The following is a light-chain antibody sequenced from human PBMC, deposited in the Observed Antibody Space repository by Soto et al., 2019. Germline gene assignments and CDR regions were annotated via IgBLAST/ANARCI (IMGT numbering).Light chain of an antibody. CDR2: GAS. CDR3: QQYGSSRLT. CDR1: QSVSSTY. J-gene: IGKJ1*01. Sequence: EIVLTQSPDTLSLFPGERATLSCRASQSVSSTYLAWYQQKLGQAPRLLIFGASSRATGIPDRFSGSGSGTDFTLTISRLEPEDFAVYYCQQYGSSRLTFGQGTNVEIK. V-gene: IGKV3-20*01.